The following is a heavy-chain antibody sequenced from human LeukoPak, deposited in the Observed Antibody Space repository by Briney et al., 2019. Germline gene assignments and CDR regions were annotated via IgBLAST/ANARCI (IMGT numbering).Heavy chain of an antibody. J-gene: IGHJ4*02. CDR1: GGTFSSYA. V-gene: IGHV1-69*04. Sequence: SVKVSCKASGGTFSSYAISWVRQAPGQGLEWVGRIIPILGIANYAQKFQGRVTITADKSTSTAYMELSSLRSEDTAVYYCARGDSSGYYNVYWGQGTLVTVSS. D-gene: IGHD3-22*01. CDR2: IIPILGIA. CDR3: ARGDSSGYYNVY.